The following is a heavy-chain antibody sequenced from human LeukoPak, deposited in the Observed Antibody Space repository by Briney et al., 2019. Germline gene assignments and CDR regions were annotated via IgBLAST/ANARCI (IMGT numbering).Heavy chain of an antibody. CDR1: GVSISNYY. J-gene: IGHJ4*02. CDR3: ARDPLGLYYFDY. Sequence: SETLSLTCTVSGVSISNYYWNWIRQHPGEGLEWIGYIYYTGSTYYNPSLESRVTISVDTSKNQFSLKLSSVAAADSAMYYCARDPLGLYYFDYWGQGTLVTVSS. CDR2: IYYTGST. V-gene: IGHV4-31*03.